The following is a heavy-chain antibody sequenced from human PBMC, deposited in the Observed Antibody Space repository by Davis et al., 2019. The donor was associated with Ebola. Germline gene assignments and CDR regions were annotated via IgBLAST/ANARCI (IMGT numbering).Heavy chain of an antibody. CDR2: IIPIFGTA. CDR1: GGTFSSYA. Sequence: AASVKVSCKASGGTFSSYAISWVRQAPGQGLEWMGGIIPIFGTANYAQKFQGRVTITADESTRTAYMELSSLRSEDTAVYYCARDGTIAADDAFDIWGQGTMVTVSS. V-gene: IGHV1-69*13. J-gene: IGHJ3*02. CDR3: ARDGTIAADDAFDI. D-gene: IGHD6-13*01.